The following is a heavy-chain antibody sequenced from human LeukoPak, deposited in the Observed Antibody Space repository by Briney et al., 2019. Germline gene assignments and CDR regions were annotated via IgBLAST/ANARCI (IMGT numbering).Heavy chain of an antibody. CDR3: ARSLGGYATF. D-gene: IGHD5-12*01. Sequence: SETLSLTCAVSGGSISSGGYSWSWIRQPPGKGLEWIGYIYHSGSTYYNPSLKSRVTISVDRSKNQFSLKLSSVTAADTAVYYCARSLGGYATFWGQGTLVTVSS. CDR2: IYHSGST. CDR1: GGSISSGGYS. V-gene: IGHV4-30-2*01. J-gene: IGHJ4*02.